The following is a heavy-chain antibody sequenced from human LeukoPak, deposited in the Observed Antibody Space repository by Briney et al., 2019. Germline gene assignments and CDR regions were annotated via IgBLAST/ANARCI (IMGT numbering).Heavy chain of an antibody. CDR1: GYIYDEYD. CDR3: AKGLWFGEFSTNTYGMDV. D-gene: IGHD3-10*01. J-gene: IGHJ6*02. Sequence: PGLSLRLFCAASGYIYDEYDMHGAPQDWGKGLVYVLGVSWQSGSIGYADPVKGRFTISRDNAKNSLYLQMNSLRAEDTALYCCAKGLWFGEFSTNTYGMDVWGQGTTVTVSS. CDR2: VSWQSGSI. V-gene: IGHV3-9*01.